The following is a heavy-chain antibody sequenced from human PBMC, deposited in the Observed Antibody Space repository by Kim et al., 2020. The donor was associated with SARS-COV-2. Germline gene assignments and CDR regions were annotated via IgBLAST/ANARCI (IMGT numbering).Heavy chain of an antibody. CDR2: SKM. D-gene: IGHD1-1*01. J-gene: IGHJ4*02. Sequence: SKMYRADSVKGRFTISRDNYKNTLCLQLNSLRAEDTGVYYCARDLLGSIDYWGQGTLVTVSS. V-gene: IGHV3-33*01. CDR3: ARDLLGSIDY.